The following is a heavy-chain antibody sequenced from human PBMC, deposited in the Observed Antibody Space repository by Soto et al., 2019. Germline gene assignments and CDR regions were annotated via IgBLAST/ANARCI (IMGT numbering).Heavy chain of an antibody. CDR1: GFTVSSNY. V-gene: IGHV3-53*01. CDR2: IYSGGST. J-gene: IGHJ6*02. Sequence: GGSLRLSCAASGFTVSSNYMSWVRQAPGKGLEWVSVIYSGGSTYYADSVKGRFTISRDNSKNTLYLQMNSLRAEDTAVYYCARGGGYFDWLSGPFYHYYGMDVWGQGTTVTVSS. D-gene: IGHD3-9*01. CDR3: ARGGGYFDWLSGPFYHYYGMDV.